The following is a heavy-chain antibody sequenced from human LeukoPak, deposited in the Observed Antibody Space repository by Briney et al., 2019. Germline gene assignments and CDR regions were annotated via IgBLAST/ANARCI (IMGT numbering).Heavy chain of an antibody. CDR1: GFTFSSYA. V-gene: IGHV3-30*04. CDR2: ISYDGSNK. Sequence: GGSLRLSCAASGFTFSSYAMPWVRQAPGKGLEWVAVISYDGSNKYYADSVKGRFTISRDNSKNTLYLQMNSLRAEDTAVYYCARGVLWFGELDYWGQGTLVTVSS. D-gene: IGHD3-10*01. J-gene: IGHJ4*02. CDR3: ARGVLWFGELDY.